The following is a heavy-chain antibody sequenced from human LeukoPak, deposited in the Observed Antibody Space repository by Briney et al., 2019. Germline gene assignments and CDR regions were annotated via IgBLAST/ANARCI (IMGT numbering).Heavy chain of an antibody. CDR3: AKEVRSACSDF. Sequence: GGSLRLSCAASGFTFSSYGMNWFRQAPGKGLEWVAVISYDGSNKYSADSVKGRFTISRDNSKNTLYLQMNSLRTEDTAIYYCAKEVRSACSDFWGQGTLVTVSS. D-gene: IGHD6-19*01. V-gene: IGHV3-30*18. J-gene: IGHJ4*02. CDR1: GFTFSSYG. CDR2: ISYDGSNK.